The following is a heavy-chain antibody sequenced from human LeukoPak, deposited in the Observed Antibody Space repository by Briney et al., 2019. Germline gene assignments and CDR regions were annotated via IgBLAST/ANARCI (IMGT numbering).Heavy chain of an antibody. V-gene: IGHV3-23*01. CDR1: GFTFSSYA. Sequence: GWSLRLSCAASGFTFSSYAMSWVRQAPGKGLEWVSAISGSGGSTYYADSVKGRFTISRDNSKNTLYLQMNSLRAEDTAVYYCAKEAYYYDSSGYELDFWGEGTLVTVSS. J-gene: IGHJ4*02. CDR2: ISGSGGST. CDR3: AKEAYYYDSSGYELDF. D-gene: IGHD3-22*01.